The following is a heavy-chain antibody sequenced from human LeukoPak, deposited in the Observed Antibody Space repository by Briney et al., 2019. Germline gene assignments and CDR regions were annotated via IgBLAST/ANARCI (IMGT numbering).Heavy chain of an antibody. CDR2: ISGSGGST. CDR3: ARETGFSGRYFDY. Sequence: GGSLRLSCAASGFTFSSYGMSWVRQAPGKGLEWVSAISGSGGSTYYADSVNGRFTISRDNSKNTLYLQMNSLRAEDTAVYYCARETGFSGRYFDYWGQGTLVTVSS. D-gene: IGHD1-14*01. V-gene: IGHV3-23*01. J-gene: IGHJ4*02. CDR1: GFTFSSYG.